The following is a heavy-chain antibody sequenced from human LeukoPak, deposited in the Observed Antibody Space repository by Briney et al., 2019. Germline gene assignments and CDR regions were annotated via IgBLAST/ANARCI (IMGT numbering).Heavy chain of an antibody. CDR1: GYTFTSYG. V-gene: IGHV1-69*13. CDR3: AGQRPDAFDI. CDR2: IIPIFGTA. J-gene: IGHJ3*02. Sequence: SVKASCKASGYTFTSYGISWVRQAPGQGLEWMGGIIPIFGTANYAQKFQGRVTITADESTSTAYMELSSLRSEDTAVCYCAGQRPDAFDIWGQGTMVTVSS.